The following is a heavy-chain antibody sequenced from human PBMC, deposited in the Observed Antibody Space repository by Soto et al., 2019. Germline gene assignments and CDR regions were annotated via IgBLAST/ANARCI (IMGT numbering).Heavy chain of an antibody. CDR1: GGSFSGYY. V-gene: IGHV4-34*01. D-gene: IGHD3-10*01. CDR2: INHSGST. CDR3: ARGRTYYYGSGSYYDGY. J-gene: IGHJ4*02. Sequence: PSETLSLTCAVYGGSFSGYYWSWIRQPPGKGLEWIGEINHSGSTNYNPSLKSRVTISVDTSKNQFSLKLSSVTAADTAVYYCARGRTYYYGSGSYYDGYWGQGTLVTVS.